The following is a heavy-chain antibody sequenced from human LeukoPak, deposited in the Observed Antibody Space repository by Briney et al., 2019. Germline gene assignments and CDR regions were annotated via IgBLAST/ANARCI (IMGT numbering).Heavy chain of an antibody. CDR1: GGSISSSNW. J-gene: IGHJ4*02. Sequence: SETLSLTCAVSGGSISSSNWWSWVRQPPGKGLEWIGEIYHSGSTNYNPSLKSRVTISVDKSKNQFSLKLSSVTAADTAVYYCASFYSGSSRFDYWGQGTLVTVSS. D-gene: IGHD1-26*01. CDR3: ASFYSGSSRFDY. V-gene: IGHV4-4*02. CDR2: IYHSGST.